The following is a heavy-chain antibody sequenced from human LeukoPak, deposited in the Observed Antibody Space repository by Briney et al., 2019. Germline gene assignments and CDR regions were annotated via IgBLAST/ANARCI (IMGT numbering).Heavy chain of an antibody. V-gene: IGHV4-59*01. CDR3: ARVSYDYVWGSYPYYYYYMDA. Sequence: SETLSLTCTVSGGSISSYYWSWIRQPPGKGLEWIGYIYYSGSTNYNPSLKSRVTISVDTSKNQFSLKLSSVTAADTAVYYCARVSYDYVWGSYPYYYYYMDAWGKGTTVTISS. CDR2: IYYSGST. J-gene: IGHJ6*03. CDR1: GGSISSYY. D-gene: IGHD3-16*01.